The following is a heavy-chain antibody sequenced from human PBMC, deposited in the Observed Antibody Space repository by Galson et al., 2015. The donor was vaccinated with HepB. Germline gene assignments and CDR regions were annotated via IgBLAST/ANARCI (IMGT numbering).Heavy chain of an antibody. J-gene: IGHJ6*02. CDR2: MSSTGSTI. Sequence: SLRLSCAASGFIFSDYYMNWIRQPPGKGLQWVSFMSSTGSTIYYADSMKGRFTISRDNAKNSLYLQMDSLRDEDTAVYYCVRVRYSYGSYYFYGLDVWGQGTTVIVSS. CDR1: GFIFSDYY. V-gene: IGHV3-11*01. CDR3: VRVRYSYGSYYFYGLDV. D-gene: IGHD5-18*01.